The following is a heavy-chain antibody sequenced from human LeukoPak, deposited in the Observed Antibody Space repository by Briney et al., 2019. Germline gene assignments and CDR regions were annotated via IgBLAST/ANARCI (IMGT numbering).Heavy chain of an antibody. V-gene: IGHV3-7*01. CDR2: IKQDGSEK. Sequence: GGSLRLSCAASGFAFSSYWMSCVRHAPGKGLEWVANIKQDGSEKYYVDPVKGRFTISRDNAKNSLYLQMNSLRAEDTAVYYCASADCGGDCLHAFDIWGQGTMVTVSS. J-gene: IGHJ3*02. CDR1: GFAFSSYW. D-gene: IGHD2-21*02. CDR3: ASADCGGDCLHAFDI.